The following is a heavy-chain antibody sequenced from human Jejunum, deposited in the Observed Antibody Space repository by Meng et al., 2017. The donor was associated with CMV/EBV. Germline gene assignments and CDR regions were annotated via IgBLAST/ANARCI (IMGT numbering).Heavy chain of an antibody. V-gene: IGHV3-30*04. CDR2: ISYDGSNN. D-gene: IGHD3/OR15-3a*01. J-gene: IGHJ6*02. CDR3: ARENWTGYYSYSLGGMDV. CDR1: SSA. Sequence: SSAMPWVRQAPGKGLGWVAVISYDGSNNYYADSVKGRFTLSRDNSKSTLYLQMNSLRAEDTALYYCARENWTGYYSYSLGGMDVWGQGTTVTVSS.